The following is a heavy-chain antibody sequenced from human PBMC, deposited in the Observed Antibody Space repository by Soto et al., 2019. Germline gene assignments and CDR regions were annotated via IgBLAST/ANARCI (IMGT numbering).Heavy chain of an antibody. CDR3: AKAQRIAARRPVPTFDY. Sequence: GGSLRLSCAASGFTFSSYAMSWVRQAPGKGLEWVSAISGSGGSTYYADSVKGRFTISRDNSKNTLYLQMNSLRAEDTAVYYCAKAQRIAARRPVPTFDYWGHGTLVTVSS. D-gene: IGHD6-6*01. CDR1: GFTFSSYA. CDR2: ISGSGGST. V-gene: IGHV3-23*01. J-gene: IGHJ4*01.